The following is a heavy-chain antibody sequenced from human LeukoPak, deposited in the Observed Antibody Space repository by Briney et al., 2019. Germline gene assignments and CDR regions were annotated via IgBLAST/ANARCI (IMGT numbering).Heavy chain of an antibody. Sequence: GASVKVSCKASGYTFTGYYIHWVRQPPGQGLEWMGWINPNNGGTNYAQKFQGRVTMHRDTSISTAYIELSRLRSDDTAVYYFPRGAGATLYYYYYYMDVWGKGTTVTDCS. CDR2: INPNNGGT. J-gene: IGHJ6*03. D-gene: IGHD1-26*01. CDR1: GYTFTGYY. V-gene: IGHV1-2*02. CDR3: PRGAGATLYYYYYYMDV.